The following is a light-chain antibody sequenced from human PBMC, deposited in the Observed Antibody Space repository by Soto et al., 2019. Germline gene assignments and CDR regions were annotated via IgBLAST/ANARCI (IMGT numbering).Light chain of an antibody. Sequence: EIVLTQSPGTLSLSPGESATLSCRASQSVSDSHLAWYQQKPGQAPSLLIYETSSRATGIPDRFRGSGSGTDFALTITRVEPEDLAMYFCQQYSSSPGTFGQGTKVEI. V-gene: IGKV3-20*01. CDR1: QSVSDSH. CDR2: ETS. J-gene: IGKJ1*01. CDR3: QQYSSSPGT.